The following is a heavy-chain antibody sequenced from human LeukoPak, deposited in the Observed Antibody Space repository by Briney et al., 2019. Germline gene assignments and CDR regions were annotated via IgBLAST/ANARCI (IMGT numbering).Heavy chain of an antibody. D-gene: IGHD6-6*01. J-gene: IGHJ6*02. V-gene: IGHV4-39*01. CDR2: IYYSGST. CDR3: ARHYSSSAWYYYGMDV. CDR1: GGSISSSSYY. Sequence: SETLSLTCTVSGGSISSSSYYWGWIRQPPGKGLEWIGSIYYSGSTYYNPSLKSRVTISVDTSKNQFSLKLSSVTAADTAVYYCARHYSSSAWYYYGMDVWGQGTTVTVSS.